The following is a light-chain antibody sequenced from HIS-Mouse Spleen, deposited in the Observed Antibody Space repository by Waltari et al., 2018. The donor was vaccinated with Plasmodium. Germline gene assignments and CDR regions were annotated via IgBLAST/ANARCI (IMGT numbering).Light chain of an antibody. CDR1: ALPKKY. J-gene: IGLJ3*02. Sequence: SYELTQPPSVSVSPGQTARITCSGDALPKKYAYWYQQKSGQAPVLVIYEDSKRPSGIPGRFSGSSAGTMATWTISGAEVEDEADYYCYSTDSRGNHRVFGGGTKLTVL. V-gene: IGLV3-10*01. CDR2: EDS. CDR3: YSTDSRGNHRV.